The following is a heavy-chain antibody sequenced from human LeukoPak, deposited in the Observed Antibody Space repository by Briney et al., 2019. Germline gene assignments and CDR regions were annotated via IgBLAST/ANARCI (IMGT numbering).Heavy chain of an antibody. Sequence: SETLSLTCTVSGGSISSYYWSWIRQPPGKGLEWIGYIYYSGSTNYNPSLKSRVTISVDTSKNQFSLKLSSVTAADTAVYYCARGSAQGMTQTIHFDYWGQGTLVTVSS. CDR3: ARGSAQGMTQTIHFDY. CDR2: IYYSGST. CDR1: GGSISSYY. V-gene: IGHV4-59*01. J-gene: IGHJ4*02. D-gene: IGHD1/OR15-1a*01.